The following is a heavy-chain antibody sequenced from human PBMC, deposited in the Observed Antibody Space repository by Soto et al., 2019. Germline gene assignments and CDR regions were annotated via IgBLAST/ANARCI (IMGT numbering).Heavy chain of an antibody. CDR1: GGSISSSGYY. Sequence: PSETLSLTCTVSGGSISSSGYYWGWIRQPPGKGLEFIGSIYYSGSTYYNPSLKSRVTISVDTSRNQFSLKLSSVTAADTAVYYCARHRGPYYDYIWGSYYTHFDYWGQGTLVTSPQ. V-gene: IGHV4-39*01. CDR2: IYYSGST. J-gene: IGHJ4*02. CDR3: ARHRGPYYDYIWGSYYTHFDY. D-gene: IGHD3-16*01.